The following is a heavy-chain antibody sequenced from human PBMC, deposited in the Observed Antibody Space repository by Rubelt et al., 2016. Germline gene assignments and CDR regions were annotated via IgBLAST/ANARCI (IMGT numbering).Heavy chain of an antibody. Sequence: QVQLVQSGAEGKKPGASVKVSCKASGYTFTSYAMHWVRQAPGQRLEWLGWIKAGNGNTKYSQKFQGRVTITRDTSASTAYMELSSLRSEDTAVYYCARGGLSELLWFGESRIDYWGQGTLVTVSS. CDR1: GYTFTSYA. V-gene: IGHV1-3*01. J-gene: IGHJ4*02. D-gene: IGHD3-10*01. CDR2: IKAGNGNT. CDR3: ARGGLSELLWFGESRIDY.